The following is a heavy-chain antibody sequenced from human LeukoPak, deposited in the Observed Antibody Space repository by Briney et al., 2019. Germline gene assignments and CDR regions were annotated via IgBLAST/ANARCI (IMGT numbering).Heavy chain of an antibody. CDR3: ARQFKGLLDS. CDR2: ISNGGST. CDR1: GDAVRDSKY. V-gene: IGHV4-59*08. Sequence: SETLSLTCSVSGDAVRDSKYWTWIRKSPEKRLEWIGYISNGGSTEYNPSLKSRVTISLDTSKSQFSLKLISMTAADRAVYYCARQFKGLLDSWGQGTLVTVSS. J-gene: IGHJ4*02.